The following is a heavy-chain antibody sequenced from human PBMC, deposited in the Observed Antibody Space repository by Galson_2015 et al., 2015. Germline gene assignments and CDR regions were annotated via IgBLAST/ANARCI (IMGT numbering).Heavy chain of an antibody. CDR3: AKDGAIGYGTQKGWYCEL. Sequence: SLRLSCAASGFTFSSYAMNWVRQPPGKGLEWVSGISGSGGTTYYADSVKGRFTISRDNSKNTLYLQMNRLRAEDTAVYYCAKDGAIGYGTQKGWYCELWGRGTLVTVSS. V-gene: IGHV3-23*01. CDR2: ISGSGGTT. J-gene: IGHJ2*01. CDR1: GFTFSSYA. D-gene: IGHD1-1*01.